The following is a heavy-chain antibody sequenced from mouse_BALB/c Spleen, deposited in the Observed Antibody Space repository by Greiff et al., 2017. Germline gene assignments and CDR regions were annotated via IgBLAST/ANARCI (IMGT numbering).Heavy chain of an antibody. CDR1: GFTFSNYW. J-gene: IGHJ4*01. CDR2: IRLKSNNYAT. D-gene: IGHD2-1*01. Sequence: ESGGGLVQPGGSMKLSCVASGFTFSNYWMNWVRQSPEKGLEWVAEIRLKSNNYATHYAESVKGRFTISRDDSKSSVYLQMNNLRAEDTGIYYCTRNGNAMDYWGQGTSVTVSS. CDR3: TRNGNAMDY. V-gene: IGHV6-6*02.